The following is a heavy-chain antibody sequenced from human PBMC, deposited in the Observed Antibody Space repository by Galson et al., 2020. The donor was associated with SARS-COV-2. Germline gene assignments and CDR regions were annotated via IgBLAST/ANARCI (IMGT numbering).Heavy chain of an antibody. CDR2: NNPIFGTA. CDR1: RGTFSSYA. D-gene: IGHD4-17*01. J-gene: IGHJ4*02. CDR3: ARETNGDYFYYFDY. V-gene: IGHV1-69*13. Sequence: SVKVSCKASRGTFSSYAISWVRQPPGHRLEGMGGNNPIFGTANYAQKFQGRVTITADESTSTAYMELSSLRAEDTAVDYCARETNGDYFYYFDYWGQGTLVIVSS.